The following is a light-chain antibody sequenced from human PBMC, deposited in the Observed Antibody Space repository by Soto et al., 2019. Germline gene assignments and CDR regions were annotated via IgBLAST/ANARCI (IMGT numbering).Light chain of an antibody. CDR3: HVWDNSDLSL. V-gene: IGLV3-21*02. J-gene: IGLJ2*01. CDR2: DDA. Sequence: SYELTQPPSVSVAPGQTARITCGGDKIGSKSVHWYQQRPGQAPVLVVYDDADRPSGIPVRFSGSNSGNTATLTITRVEAGDEADYYCHVWDNSDLSLFGGGTKLTVL. CDR1: KIGSKS.